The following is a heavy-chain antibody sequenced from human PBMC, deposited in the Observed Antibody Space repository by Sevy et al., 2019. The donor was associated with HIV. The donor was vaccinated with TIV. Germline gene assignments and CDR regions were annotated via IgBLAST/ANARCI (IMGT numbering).Heavy chain of an antibody. CDR3: ARDPTFFSDTRGYYPFDS. Sequence: GGSLRLSCAASGFIFSNYAIHWVRRAPGKGLEWVAVISYDGSNKHYAASVKGRFTISRDNSRNTLFLQMNSLRLDDTAVYYCARDPTFFSDTRGYYPFDSWGQGTLVTVSS. V-gene: IGHV3-30*04. D-gene: IGHD3-22*01. CDR2: ISYDGSNK. J-gene: IGHJ4*02. CDR1: GFIFSNYA.